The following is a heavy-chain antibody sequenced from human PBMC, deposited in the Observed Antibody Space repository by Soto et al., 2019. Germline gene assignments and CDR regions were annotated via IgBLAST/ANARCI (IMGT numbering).Heavy chain of an antibody. CDR1: GGTFSSYA. D-gene: IGHD3-22*01. J-gene: IGHJ4*02. CDR3: ARGSPTTYYYDSSGSTRLKQELSDFDY. CDR2: IIPIFGTA. Sequence: QVQLVQSGAEVKKPGSSVKVSCKASGGTFSSYAISWVRQAPGQGLEWMGGIIPIFGTANYAQKFQGRVTITEDKSTSTAYMELSSLRYEDTAVYYCARGSPTTYYYDSSGSTRLKQELSDFDYWGKGTLVTVSS. V-gene: IGHV1-69*06.